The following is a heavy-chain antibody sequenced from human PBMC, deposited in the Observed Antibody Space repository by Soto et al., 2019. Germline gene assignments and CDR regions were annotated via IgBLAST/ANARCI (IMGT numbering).Heavy chain of an antibody. CDR1: GGSISSSSYY. D-gene: IGHD3-16*01. V-gene: IGHV4-39*01. CDR2: IYYSGRT. Sequence: QLQLQASGPGLVKPSETLSLTCTVSGGSISSSSYYWGWIRQPPGKGMEWIGSIYYSGRTYYNPSPKSRVTISVNTSMNESSRRLGSGSAADTAVNNCALHQAVRMAHERHYHYCIPVSGKGTTDTVSS. CDR3: ALHQAVRMAHERHYHYCIPV. J-gene: IGHJ6*04.